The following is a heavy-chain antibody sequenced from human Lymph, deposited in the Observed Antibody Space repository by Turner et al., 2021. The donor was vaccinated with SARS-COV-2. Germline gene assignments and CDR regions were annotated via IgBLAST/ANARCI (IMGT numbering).Heavy chain of an antibody. CDR3: ARDKLQYILVDAFDV. Sequence: QVQLVQSGGGVVQPGGSLRLSCAASGFTFSTYGMHWVRQAPGKGLEWVAVISYDGRNEYYADSAKGRFTISRDNSKNTLSLQMNSLRAEDTAVYYCARDKLQYILVDAFDVWGQGTVVTMSS. J-gene: IGHJ3*01. D-gene: IGHD2-21*01. V-gene: IGHV3-30*19. CDR2: ISYDGRNE. CDR1: GFTFSTYG.